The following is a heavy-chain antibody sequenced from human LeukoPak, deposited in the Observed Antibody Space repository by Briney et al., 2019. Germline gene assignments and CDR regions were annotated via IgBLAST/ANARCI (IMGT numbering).Heavy chain of an antibody. Sequence: GGSLRLSCAASGFTFSSYAMNWVRQAPGKGLEWVSSISGGAGGASYADSVKGRFTMSRDNSKNTLYLQMNSLRAEDTAVYYCAKDGGYGSGTYYPDYWGQGTLVTVSS. J-gene: IGHJ4*02. CDR3: AKDGGYGSGTYYPDY. V-gene: IGHV3-23*01. CDR2: ISGGAGGA. CDR1: GFTFSSYA. D-gene: IGHD3-10*01.